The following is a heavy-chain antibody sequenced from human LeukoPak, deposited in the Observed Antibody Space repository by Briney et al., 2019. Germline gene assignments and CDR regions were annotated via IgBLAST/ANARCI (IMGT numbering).Heavy chain of an antibody. D-gene: IGHD2-2*01. V-gene: IGHV1-69*01. CDR2: IIPIFGTA. J-gene: IGHJ6*03. Sequence: ASVKVSCKASGGTFSSYAISWVRQAPGQGLEWMGGIIPIFGTANYAQKFQGRVTITADESTSTAYMELSSLRSEDTAVYYCARDRPYCSSTSCYGWTRTGWYYYYMDVWGKGTTVTVSS. CDR1: GGTFSSYA. CDR3: ARDRPYCSSTSCYGWTRTGWYYYYMDV.